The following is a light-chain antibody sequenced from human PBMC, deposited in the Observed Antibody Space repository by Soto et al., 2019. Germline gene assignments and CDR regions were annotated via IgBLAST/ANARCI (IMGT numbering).Light chain of an antibody. CDR1: QSISSW. Sequence: DIQMTQSPSTLSASVGARVTITCRASQSISSWLAWYQQKPGKAPKLLIYDASSLESGVPSRFSGSGSGTEFTLTISSLQPEDIATYYCQQYDTYWTFGQGTKVDIK. J-gene: IGKJ1*01. V-gene: IGKV1-5*01. CDR2: DAS. CDR3: QQYDTYWT.